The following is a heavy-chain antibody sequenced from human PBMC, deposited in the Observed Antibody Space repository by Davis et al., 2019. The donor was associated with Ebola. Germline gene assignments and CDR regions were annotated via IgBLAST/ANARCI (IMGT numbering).Heavy chain of an antibody. V-gene: IGHV3-66*01. D-gene: IGHD3-10*01. CDR3: ARARGLLWFGEDYGMDV. CDR2: IYSGGST. Sequence: GESLKISCAASGFTVSSNYMSWVRQAPGKGLEWVSVIYSGGSTYYADSVKGRFTISRDNSKNTLYLQMNSLRAEDTAVYYCARARGLLWFGEDYGMDVWSQGTTVTVSS. J-gene: IGHJ6*02. CDR1: GFTVSSNY.